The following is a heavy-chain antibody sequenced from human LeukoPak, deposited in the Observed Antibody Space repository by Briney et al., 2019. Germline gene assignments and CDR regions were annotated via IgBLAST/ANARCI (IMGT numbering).Heavy chain of an antibody. D-gene: IGHD1-26*01. CDR2: ISSSSSTI. J-gene: IGHJ3*02. V-gene: IGHV3-48*04. Sequence: RLSCAASGFTFSSYSMNWVRQAPGKGLEWVSYISSSSSTIYYADSVKGRFTISRDNAKNSLYLQMNSLRAEDTAVYYCARDDGDSGSYYDAFDIWGQGTMVTVSS. CDR1: GFTFSSYS. CDR3: ARDDGDSGSYYDAFDI.